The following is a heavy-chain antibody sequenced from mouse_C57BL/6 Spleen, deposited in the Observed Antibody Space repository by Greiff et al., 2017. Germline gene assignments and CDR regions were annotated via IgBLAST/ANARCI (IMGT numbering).Heavy chain of an antibody. D-gene: IGHD1-1*01. CDR2: IDPETGGT. J-gene: IGHJ1*03. V-gene: IGHV1-15*01. CDR3: TRTEYYYGSSYWYFDV. CDR1: GYTFTDYE. Sequence: QVQLQQSGAELVRPGASVTLSCKASGYTFTDYEMHWVKQTPVHGLEWIGAIDPETGGTAYNQKFKGKAILTADKSSSTAYMELRSLTSADSAVYYCTRTEYYYGSSYWYFDVWGTGTTVTVAS.